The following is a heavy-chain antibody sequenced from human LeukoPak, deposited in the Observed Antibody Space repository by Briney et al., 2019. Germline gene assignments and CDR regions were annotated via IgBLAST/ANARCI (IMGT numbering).Heavy chain of an antibody. CDR1: GFTFDDYA. J-gene: IGHJ1*01. CDR3: TRGPYYDWEYFQH. V-gene: IGHV3-49*04. Sequence: PGGSLRLSCAASGFTFDDYAMSWVRQAPGKGLEWVGFIRSKAYGGTTEYAASVKGRFTISRDDSKSIAYLQMNSLKTEDTAVYYCTRGPYYDWEYFQHWGQGTLVTVSS. D-gene: IGHD3-3*01. CDR2: IRSKAYGGTT.